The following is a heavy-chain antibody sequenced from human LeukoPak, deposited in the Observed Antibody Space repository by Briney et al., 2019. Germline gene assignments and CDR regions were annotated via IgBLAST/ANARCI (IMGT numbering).Heavy chain of an antibody. Sequence: GGSLRLSCTVSGFTVSSNSMSWVRQAPEKGLEWVSFIYSDNTHYSDSVKGRFTISRDNSKNTLYLQMNSLRAEDTTVYYCARRAGAYSHPYDYWGQGTLVTVSS. CDR1: GFTVSSNS. V-gene: IGHV3-53*01. J-gene: IGHJ4*02. D-gene: IGHD2-15*01. CDR2: IYSDNT. CDR3: ARRAGAYSHPYDY.